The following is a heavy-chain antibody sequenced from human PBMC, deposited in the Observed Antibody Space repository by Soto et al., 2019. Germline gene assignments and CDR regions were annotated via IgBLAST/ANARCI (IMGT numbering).Heavy chain of an antibody. V-gene: IGHV3-30*18. CDR1: GFTFSSYG. Sequence: QVQLVESGGGVVQPGRSLRLSCAASGFTFSSYGMHWVRQAPGKGLEWVAVISYDGSNKYYADSVKGRFTISRDNSKNTLYLQMNSRRAEDTAVYYCAKPDFWSGYLDYWGQGTLVTVSS. J-gene: IGHJ4*02. CDR3: AKPDFWSGYLDY. D-gene: IGHD3-3*01. CDR2: ISYDGSNK.